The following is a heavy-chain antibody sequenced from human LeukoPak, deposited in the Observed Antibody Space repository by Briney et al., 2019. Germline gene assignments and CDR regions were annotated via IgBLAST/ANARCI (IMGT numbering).Heavy chain of an antibody. Sequence: ASVKVSCKASGYTFTGYYMHWVRQAPGQGLEWMGWINPNSGGTNYAQKFQGRVTMTRDTSISTAYMELSRLRSDDTAVYYCARVRRGRYSSGWYYFDYWGQGTLVTVSS. D-gene: IGHD6-19*01. CDR2: INPNSGGT. CDR1: GYTFTGYY. V-gene: IGHV1-2*02. J-gene: IGHJ4*02. CDR3: ARVRRGRYSSGWYYFDY.